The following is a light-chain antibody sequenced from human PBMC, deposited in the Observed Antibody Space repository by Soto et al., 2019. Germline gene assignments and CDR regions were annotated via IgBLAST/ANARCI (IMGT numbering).Light chain of an antibody. CDR2: EVI. CDR3: SSYTSRSTLV. V-gene: IGLV2-14*01. CDR1: SSDVGGYNY. Sequence: HSVLTQPASVSGSPGQSITISCTGTSSDVGGYNYVSWYQQHPGEAPKLIICEVINRPSGVSNRFSGSKSGNTASLTISGLQAEDEADYYCSSYTSRSTLVFGTGTKVTVL. J-gene: IGLJ1*01.